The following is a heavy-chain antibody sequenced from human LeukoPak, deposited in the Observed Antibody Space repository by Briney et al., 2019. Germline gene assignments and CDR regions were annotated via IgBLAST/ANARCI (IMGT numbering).Heavy chain of an antibody. D-gene: IGHD2-15*01. CDR2: ISYDGSNK. J-gene: IGHJ5*02. V-gene: IGHV3-30*04. Sequence: PGRSLRLSCAASGFTLSSYAMLWVRQAPGKGLEWVAVISYDGSNKYYADSVKGRFTISRDNSKNTLYLQMNSLRAEDTAVYYCARGTVVVVAATGWFDPWGQGTLVTVSS. CDR3: ARGTVVVVAATGWFDP. CDR1: GFTLSSYA.